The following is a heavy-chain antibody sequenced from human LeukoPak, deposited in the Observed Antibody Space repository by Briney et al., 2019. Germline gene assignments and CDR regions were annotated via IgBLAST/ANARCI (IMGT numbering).Heavy chain of an antibody. D-gene: IGHD4/OR15-4a*01. CDR3: VRDLRTDYAFDS. Sequence: GGCLRLSCAASIFIFDEYCMPWVRQGPGKGLECVSDINWDGYSTGYADSLRGRFTISRDNAKSTLYLQMNSLRPEDTALYYCVRDLRTDYAFDSWGQGTLVTVSS. V-gene: IGHV3-20*04. CDR2: INWDGYST. CDR1: IFIFDEYC. J-gene: IGHJ4*02.